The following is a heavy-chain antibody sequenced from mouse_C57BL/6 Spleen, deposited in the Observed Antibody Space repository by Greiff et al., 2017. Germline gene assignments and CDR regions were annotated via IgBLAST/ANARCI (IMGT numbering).Heavy chain of an antibody. J-gene: IGHJ4*01. CDR2: FYPGSGSI. Sequence: VQLQQSGAELVKPGASVKLSCKASGYTFTEYTIHWVKQRSGQGLEWIGWFYPGSGSIKYNEKFKDKATLTADKSSSSVYMELSRLTSEDSAVYFCARHEGDYDYGDYAMDYWGQGTSVTVSS. CDR1: GYTFTEYT. CDR3: ARHEGDYDYGDYAMDY. D-gene: IGHD2-4*01. V-gene: IGHV1-62-2*01.